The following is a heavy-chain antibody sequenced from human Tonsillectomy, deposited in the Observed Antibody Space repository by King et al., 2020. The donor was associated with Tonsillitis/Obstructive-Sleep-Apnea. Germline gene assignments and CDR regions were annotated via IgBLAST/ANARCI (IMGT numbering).Heavy chain of an antibody. CDR1: GDSISSYS. V-gene: IGHV4-59*01. D-gene: IGHD5-12*01. Sequence: QLQESGPGLVKPSETLSLTCAVPGDSISSYSWTWIRQPPGKGLQWLGNIYFGGSAAYNPSLRGRVTISVETSKNQFSLRVSSVTAADTAVYYCARLSRLRLPHYSYAMDVWGTGTTVIVSA. J-gene: IGHJ6*04. CDR2: IYFGGSA. CDR3: ARLSRLRLPHYSYAMDV.